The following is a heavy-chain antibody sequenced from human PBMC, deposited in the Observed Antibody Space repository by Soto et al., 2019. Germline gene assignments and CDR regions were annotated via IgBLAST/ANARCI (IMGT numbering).Heavy chain of an antibody. CDR2: IYYSGST. Sequence: SETLSLTCTVSGGSISSGDYYWSWIRQHPGKGLEWIGYIYYSGSTYYNPSLKSRVTISVDTSKNQFSLKLGSVTAADTAVYYCARAELGGYCSSTSCPPDAFDIWGQGTMVTVSS. CDR1: GGSISSGDYY. V-gene: IGHV4-31*03. D-gene: IGHD2-2*01. CDR3: ARAELGGYCSSTSCPPDAFDI. J-gene: IGHJ3*02.